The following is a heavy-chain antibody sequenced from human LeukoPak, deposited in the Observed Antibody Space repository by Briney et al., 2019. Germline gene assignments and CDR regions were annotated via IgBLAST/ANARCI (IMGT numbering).Heavy chain of an antibody. CDR1: GGSFSGYY. J-gene: IGHJ4*02. CDR3: ARGLTMVRGVSFDY. Sequence: SETLSLTCAVYGGSFSGYYWSWIRQPPGKGLEWIGEINHSGSTNYNPSLKSRVTISVDTSKNQFSLKLSSVTAADTAVYYCARGLTMVRGVSFDYWGQGTLVTVSS. D-gene: IGHD3-10*01. V-gene: IGHV4-34*01. CDR2: INHSGST.